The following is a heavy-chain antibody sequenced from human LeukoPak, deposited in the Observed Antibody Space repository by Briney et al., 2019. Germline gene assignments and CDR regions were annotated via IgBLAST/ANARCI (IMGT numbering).Heavy chain of an antibody. Sequence: SETLSLTCAVYGGSFSGYYWSWIRQPPGKGLEWIGEINHSGSTNYNPSLKSRVTISVDTSKNQLSLKLSSVTAADTAVYYCARDDSSGWYAIPWGQGTLVTVSS. D-gene: IGHD6-19*01. V-gene: IGHV4-34*01. CDR3: ARDDSSGWYAIP. J-gene: IGHJ5*02. CDR2: INHSGST. CDR1: GGSFSGYY.